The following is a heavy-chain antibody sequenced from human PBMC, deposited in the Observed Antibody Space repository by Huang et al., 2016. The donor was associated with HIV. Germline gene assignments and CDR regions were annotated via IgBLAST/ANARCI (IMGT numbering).Heavy chain of an antibody. D-gene: IGHD3-3*01. J-gene: IGHJ4*02. V-gene: IGHV3-48*02. CDR2: ISRSSSTI. CDR3: ARGIRYFGVVAYFDY. Sequence: EVQLVESGGGLVQPGGSLRLSCAASGFTFSTFSMNWVRQAPGKGLEWVSYISRSSSTIYYADSVKGRFTISRDNAKNSLFLQMNSLRDEDTAVYYCARGIRYFGVVAYFDYWGQGALVTVSS. CDR1: GFTFSTFS.